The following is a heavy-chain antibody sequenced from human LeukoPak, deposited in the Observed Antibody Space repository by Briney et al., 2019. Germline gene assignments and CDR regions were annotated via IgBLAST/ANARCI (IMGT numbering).Heavy chain of an antibody. CDR1: GFSFSVYA. CDR2: INDNSGTT. Sequence: GGSLRLSCSASGFSFSVYAMSWLRQPPGKGLEWVSTINDNSGTTFYAASVRGRFTISRENSKNTLYLQLNTLRADDTATYYCAKPISGGLAVTADWFHPWGQGTLVVVS. J-gene: IGHJ5*01. V-gene: IGHV3-23*01. D-gene: IGHD6-19*01. CDR3: AKPISGGLAVTADWFHP.